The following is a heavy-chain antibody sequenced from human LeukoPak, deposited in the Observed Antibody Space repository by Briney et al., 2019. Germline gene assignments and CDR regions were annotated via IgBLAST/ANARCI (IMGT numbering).Heavy chain of an antibody. CDR1: GVTFSSYA. J-gene: IGHJ4*02. CDR2: IIPSLGRA. V-gene: IGHV1-69*04. Sequence: GASVEISFKGSGVTFSSYAISWGRQAPGQGVEGRGSIIPSLGRAEYAQKFQGRVTITADKSTSTAYMELSSLRSEDTAVYYCAREGGIVVVPAATFYFDYWGQGTLVTVSS. CDR3: AREGGIVVVPAATFYFDY. D-gene: IGHD2-2*01.